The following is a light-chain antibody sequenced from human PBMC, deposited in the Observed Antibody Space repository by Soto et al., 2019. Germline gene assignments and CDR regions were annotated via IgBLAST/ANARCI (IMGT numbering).Light chain of an antibody. V-gene: IGKV3-15*01. CDR3: QHYNNWPPYT. Sequence: EMVMTQSPATLSVSPGESATLSCRASKSVDSNLAWYQQKHGQAPRLLIYDASTRATGIPARFRGSGSGTEFTLTISSLQSEDFAVYYCQHYNNWPPYTVGQGTKLEIK. CDR2: DAS. CDR1: KSVDSN. J-gene: IGKJ2*01.